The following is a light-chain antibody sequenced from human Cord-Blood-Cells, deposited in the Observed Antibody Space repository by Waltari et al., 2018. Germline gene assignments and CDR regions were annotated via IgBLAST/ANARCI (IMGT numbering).Light chain of an antibody. Sequence: EIVFTQSPSTLSLSTWERATLSCRASQSVSSSYLAWYQQKPGQAPRLLIYGASSRATGIPDRFSGSGSGTDFTLTISRLEPEDFAVYYCQQYGSSPYTFGQGTKLEIK. J-gene: IGKJ2*01. V-gene: IGKV3-20*01. CDR2: GAS. CDR1: QSVSSSY. CDR3: QQYGSSPYT.